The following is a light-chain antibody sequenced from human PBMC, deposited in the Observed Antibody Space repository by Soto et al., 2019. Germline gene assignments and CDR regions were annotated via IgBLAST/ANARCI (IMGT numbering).Light chain of an antibody. Sequence: QSALTQPASVSGSPGQSITMSCTGDSSDIGGYNYVSWYRQHPGEAPKLMIYEVTNRPSGVSNRFSGSKSGNTASLTISGLQSEDEADYYCCSYTSSGTPVFGGGTKVTVL. CDR1: SSDIGGYNY. J-gene: IGLJ3*02. CDR2: EVT. V-gene: IGLV2-14*01. CDR3: CSYTSSGTPV.